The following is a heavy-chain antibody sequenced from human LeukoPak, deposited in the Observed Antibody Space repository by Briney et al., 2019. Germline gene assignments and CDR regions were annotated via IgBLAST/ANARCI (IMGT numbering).Heavy chain of an antibody. CDR2: IKQDGSEK. Sequence: GGSLRLSCAASGFTFSSYWMSWVRQAPGKGLEWVANIKQDGSEKYYVDSVKGRFTISRDNAKNSLYLQMNSLRAEDTAVYYCARDRGPLITMVRGAVDYWGQGTLVTVSS. CDR1: GFTFSSYW. D-gene: IGHD3-10*01. J-gene: IGHJ4*02. CDR3: ARDRGPLITMVRGAVDY. V-gene: IGHV3-7*01.